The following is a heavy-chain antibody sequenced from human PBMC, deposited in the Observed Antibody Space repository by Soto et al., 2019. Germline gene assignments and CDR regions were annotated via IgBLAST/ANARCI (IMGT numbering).Heavy chain of an antibody. CDR3: PRGSLTTPITAYGMDL. Sequence: ASVKVSCKASGYTFTSYYMHWVRQAHGQGLEWMGIINPSGGSTSYAHKFQGRVTMTRGTSKSTVCVELNRQRAADTSVYYCPRGSLTTPITAYGMDLGGPGTTLTASS. CDR1: GYTFTSYY. J-gene: IGHJ6*01. D-gene: IGHD4-17*01. V-gene: IGHV1-46*01. CDR2: INPSGGST.